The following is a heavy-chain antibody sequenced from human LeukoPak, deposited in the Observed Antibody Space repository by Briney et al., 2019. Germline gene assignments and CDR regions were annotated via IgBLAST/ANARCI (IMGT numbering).Heavy chain of an antibody. J-gene: IGHJ4*02. CDR2: IWYDGSNK. Sequence: TGGSLRLSCAASGFTFSSYGMHWVRQAPGKGLEWVAVIWYDGSNKYYADSVKGRFTISRDNSKNTLYLQMNSLRAEDTAVYYCAREGLYSSGWFDYWGQGTLVTVSS. CDR3: AREGLYSSGWFDY. CDR1: GFTFSSYG. V-gene: IGHV3-33*01. D-gene: IGHD6-19*01.